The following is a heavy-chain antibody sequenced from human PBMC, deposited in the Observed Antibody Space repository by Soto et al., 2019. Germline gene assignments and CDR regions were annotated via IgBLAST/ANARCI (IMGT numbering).Heavy chain of an antibody. CDR2: IIPIFDTA. CDR3: ARGVDTARPGAPGPRYYYYGMDV. CDR1: GGTFSSYA. J-gene: IGHJ6*02. D-gene: IGHD5-18*01. V-gene: IGHV1-69*13. Sequence: GSSVKVSCKASGGTFSSYAISWVRQAPGQGLEWMGGIIPIFDTANYAQKPQGRVSITADESTSTAYMVLSCLSSETTAVYYCARGVDTARPGAPGPRYYYYGMDVWGQGTKVTVSS.